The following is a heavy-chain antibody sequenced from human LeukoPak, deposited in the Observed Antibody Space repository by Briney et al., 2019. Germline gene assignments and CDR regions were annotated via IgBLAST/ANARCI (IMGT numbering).Heavy chain of an antibody. CDR3: ARDGSSWYPFDY. D-gene: IGHD6-13*01. CDR1: GFTFSSYS. J-gene: IGHJ4*02. V-gene: IGHV3-21*01. Sequence: KTGGSPRLSCAASGFTFSSYSMNWVRQAPGKGLEWVSSISSSSSYIYYADSVKGRFTISRDNAKNSLYLQMNSLRAEDTAVYYCARDGSSWYPFDYWGQGTLVTVSS. CDR2: ISSSSSYI.